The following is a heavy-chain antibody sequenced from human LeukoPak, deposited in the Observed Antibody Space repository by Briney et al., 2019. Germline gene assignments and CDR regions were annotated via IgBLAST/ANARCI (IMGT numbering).Heavy chain of an antibody. D-gene: IGHD2-2*01. Sequence: GRSLRLSCAASGFTFSSYGMHWVRQAPCKGLEWVAFIRYDGSNKYYADSVKGRFTISRDNSKNTLYLQMNSLRAEDTAVYYCAKIRSTSQIGYFDYWGQGTLVTVSS. V-gene: IGHV3-30*02. CDR2: IRYDGSNK. CDR3: AKIRSTSQIGYFDY. J-gene: IGHJ4*02. CDR1: GFTFSSYG.